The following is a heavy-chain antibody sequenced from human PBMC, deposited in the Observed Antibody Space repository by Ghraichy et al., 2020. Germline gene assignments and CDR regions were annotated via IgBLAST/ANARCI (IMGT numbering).Heavy chain of an antibody. V-gene: IGHV6-1*01. CDR2: TYYRSKWYN. D-gene: IGHD6-19*01. Sequence: SQTLSLTCAISGDSVSSNSAAWNWIRQSPSRGLEWLGRTYYRSKWYNDYAVSVKSRITINPDTSKNQFSLQLNSVTPEDTAVYYCARGGGGGGAVAGLFDYWGQGTLVTVSS. CDR3: ARGGGGGGAVAGLFDY. CDR1: GDSVSSNSAA. J-gene: IGHJ4*02.